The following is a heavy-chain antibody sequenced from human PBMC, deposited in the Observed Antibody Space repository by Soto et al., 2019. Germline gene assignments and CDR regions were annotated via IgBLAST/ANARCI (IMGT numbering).Heavy chain of an antibody. D-gene: IGHD6-19*01. CDR3: AKDHPSSGWYKDEYFQH. J-gene: IGHJ1*01. V-gene: IGHV3-23*01. CDR2: ISGSGGST. CDR1: GFTFSSYA. Sequence: EVQLLESGGGLVQPGGSLRLSCAASGFTFSSYAMSWVLQAPGKELGWVSTISGSGGSTYYADSVKGRLTIARDISKNTLYLQMNSLRAEDTAVYYCAKDHPSSGWYKDEYFQHWCQGTMVTVSS.